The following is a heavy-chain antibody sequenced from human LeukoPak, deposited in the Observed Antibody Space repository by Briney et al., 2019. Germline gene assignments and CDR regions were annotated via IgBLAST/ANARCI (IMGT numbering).Heavy chain of an antibody. Sequence: ASVKVSCKASGYTFTRYGITWVRQAPGQGLEWMTWIRAYNGYTNYAEKFQGRVTMTTDASTSTAYMELRGLRSDDTAVYYCTRDHMLRSAAGTLDYWGQGTLVTVSS. CDR3: TRDHMLRSAAGTLDY. V-gene: IGHV1-18*01. D-gene: IGHD6-13*01. CDR2: IRAYNGYT. CDR1: GYTFTRYG. J-gene: IGHJ4*02.